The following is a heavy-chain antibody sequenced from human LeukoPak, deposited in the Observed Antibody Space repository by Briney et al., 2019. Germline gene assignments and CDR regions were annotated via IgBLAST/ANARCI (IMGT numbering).Heavy chain of an antibody. CDR1: GFTFSKNW. J-gene: IGHJ4*02. Sequence: GGSLRLSCAASGFTFSKNWLHWVRQAPGKGLVWVSRISPDDKTTSYADSVKGRFTISRDNSENTVYLQMNSLRVEDTAVYYCARVSSGEQWLAFDYWGQGTLVTVFS. V-gene: IGHV3-74*01. D-gene: IGHD6-19*01. CDR3: ARVSSGEQWLAFDY. CDR2: ISPDDKTT.